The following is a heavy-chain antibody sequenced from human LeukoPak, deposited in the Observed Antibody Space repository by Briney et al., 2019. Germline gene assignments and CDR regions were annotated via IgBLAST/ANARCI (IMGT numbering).Heavy chain of an antibody. V-gene: IGHV1-69*04. D-gene: IGHD3-9*01. J-gene: IGHJ6*02. Sequence: ASVKVSCKASGGTFSSYAISWVRQAPGQGLEWMGRIIPILGIANYAQKFQGRVTITADKSTSTAYMELSSLRSEDTAVYYCAREDILTGYFLSGYYYGMDVWGQGTTVTVSS. CDR1: GGTFSSYA. CDR3: AREDILTGYFLSGYYYGMDV. CDR2: IIPILGIA.